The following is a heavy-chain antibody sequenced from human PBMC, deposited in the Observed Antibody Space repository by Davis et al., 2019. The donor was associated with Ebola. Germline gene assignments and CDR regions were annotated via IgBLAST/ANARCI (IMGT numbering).Heavy chain of an antibody. Sequence: PGGSLRLSCAASGFTFSSYAMHWVRQAPGKGLEWVSYISSSGSSVNYADSMKGRFTISRDNAKNSLYLQMNSLRAADTAVYYCARARMITFGGVIALQYYFDYWGQGTLVTVSS. V-gene: IGHV3-48*04. J-gene: IGHJ4*02. CDR3: ARARMITFGGVIALQYYFDY. D-gene: IGHD3-16*02. CDR2: ISSSGSSV. CDR1: GFTFSSYA.